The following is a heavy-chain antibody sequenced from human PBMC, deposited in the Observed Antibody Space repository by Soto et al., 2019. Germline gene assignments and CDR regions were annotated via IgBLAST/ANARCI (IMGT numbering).Heavy chain of an antibody. CDR1: GFTFSDSA. Sequence: GGSLRLSCAASGFTFSDSAMHWVRQAAGKGLEWVGRIRSKANTYATAYAASVKGRFTISRDDSKNTAYLQMNSLKTEDTAVYYCTSFMVGTTPYWGQGTLVTVSS. CDR2: IRSKANTYAT. D-gene: IGHD1-26*01. J-gene: IGHJ4*02. CDR3: TSFMVGTTPY. V-gene: IGHV3-73*01.